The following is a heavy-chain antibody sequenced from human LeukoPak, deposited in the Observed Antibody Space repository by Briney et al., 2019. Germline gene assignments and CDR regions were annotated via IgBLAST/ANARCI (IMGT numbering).Heavy chain of an antibody. V-gene: IGHV1-2*02. J-gene: IGHJ4*02. CDR1: GYTFTGYY. CDR2: INPNSGGT. Sequence: RASVKVSCKASGYTFTGYYMHWVRQAPGQGLEWMGWINPNSGGTNYVQKFQGRVTMTRDTSISTAYMELSRLRSDDTAVYYCARKRGVTTVTTQPLDYWGQGTLVTVSS. D-gene: IGHD4-17*01. CDR3: ARKRGVTTVTTQPLDY.